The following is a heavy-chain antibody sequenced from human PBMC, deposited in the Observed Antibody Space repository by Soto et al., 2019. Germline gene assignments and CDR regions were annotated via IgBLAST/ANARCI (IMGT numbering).Heavy chain of an antibody. J-gene: IGHJ4*02. D-gene: IGHD1-26*01. CDR2: INSDVTTI. V-gene: IGHV3-74*01. CDR3: TRAGSYRFDY. Sequence: EVQLVESGGDLIQPGGSLRISCAASGFTFSTSWMHWVRQTPGEGLAWVSRINSDVTTINYADSVKGRFTISRDNAKNTLYLQMNSLRADDTAVYYCTRAGSYRFDYLGQGTLVTVSS. CDR1: GFTFSTSW.